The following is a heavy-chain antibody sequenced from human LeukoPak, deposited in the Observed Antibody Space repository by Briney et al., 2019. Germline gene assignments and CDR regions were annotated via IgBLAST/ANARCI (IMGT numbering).Heavy chain of an antibody. D-gene: IGHD4-17*01. Sequence: ASVKVSCKASGYTFTGYYMHWVRQAPGQGLEWMGWINPNSGGTNYAQKFQGRVTMTRDTSISTAYMELSRLRSDDTAVYYCARERHDVGDYERYYYYGMDVWGQGTTVTVSS. J-gene: IGHJ6*02. V-gene: IGHV1-2*02. CDR1: GYTFTGYY. CDR2: INPNSGGT. CDR3: ARERHDVGDYERYYYYGMDV.